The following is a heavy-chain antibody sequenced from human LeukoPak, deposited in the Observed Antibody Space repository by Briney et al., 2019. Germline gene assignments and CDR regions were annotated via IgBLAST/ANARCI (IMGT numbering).Heavy chain of an antibody. J-gene: IGHJ4*02. V-gene: IGHV4-4*07. CDR3: AREQSYQDTNGYSYFFDS. CDR1: GGSIGWDY. CDR2: IYKSGTT. D-gene: IGHD2-8*01. Sequence: PSATLSLTCTVSGGSIGWDYWSWIRQSAGKGLGWLARIYKSGTTNYNPSFRSRVTMSVDTSNNHFSLTLTSVTAADTAVYYCAREQSYQDTNGYSYFFDSWGQGSLVTVSS.